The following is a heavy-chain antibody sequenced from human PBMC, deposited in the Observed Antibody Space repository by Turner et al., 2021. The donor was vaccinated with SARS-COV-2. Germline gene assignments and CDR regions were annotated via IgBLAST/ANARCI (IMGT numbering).Heavy chain of an antibody. J-gene: IGHJ6*02. CDR3: ARLHGHCTSTSCYWDYYFGMDV. V-gene: IGHV1-8*01. CDR1: GGTFTNYD. CDR2: MNPNSGNT. Sequence: QVQLVQSGAEVKKPGSSVKVSCKASGGTFTNYDINWVRQATGQGLEWMGWMNPNSGNTGYAQKFPGRVTMTRDTSISTAYMELSSLRSEDTAVYYCARLHGHCTSTSCYWDYYFGMDVWGQGTTVTVSS. D-gene: IGHD2-2*01.